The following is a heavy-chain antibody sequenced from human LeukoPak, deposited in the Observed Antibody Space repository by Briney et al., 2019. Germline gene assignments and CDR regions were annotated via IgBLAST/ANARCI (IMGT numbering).Heavy chain of an antibody. V-gene: IGHV1-2*02. CDR2: INPNSGGT. J-gene: IGHJ3*02. D-gene: IGHD1-26*01. CDR3: ARALKWGARVAFDI. CDR1: GYTFTGYY. Sequence: ASVKVSCKASGYTFTGYYMHWVRQAPGQGLEWMGWINPNSGGTNYAQKFQGRVTMTRDTSISTAYMELSRLRSDDTAVYYCARALKWGARVAFDIWGQGTMVTVSS.